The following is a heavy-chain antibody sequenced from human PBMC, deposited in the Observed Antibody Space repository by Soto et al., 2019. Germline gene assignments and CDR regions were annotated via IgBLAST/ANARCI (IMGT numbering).Heavy chain of an antibody. CDR2: IYYSGST. CDR3: ARPYYDSSGYFGLGKNGMDV. J-gene: IGHJ6*02. V-gene: IGHV4-39*01. CDR1: GGSISSSSYY. Sequence: SETLSLTCTVSGGSISSSSYYWGWIRQPPGKGLEWIGSIYYSGSTYYNPSLKSRVTISVDTSKNQISLKLSSVTAADTAVYYCARPYYDSSGYFGLGKNGMDVWGQGTTVTVSS. D-gene: IGHD3-22*01.